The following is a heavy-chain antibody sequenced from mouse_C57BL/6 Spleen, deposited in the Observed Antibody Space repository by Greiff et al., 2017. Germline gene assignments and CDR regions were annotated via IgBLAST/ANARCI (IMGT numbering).Heavy chain of an antibody. J-gene: IGHJ4*01. V-gene: IGHV1-15*01. CDR3: ARSHYGTYGDMDY. D-gene: IGHD2-1*01. Sequence: VQLQQSGAELVRPGASVTLSCKASGYTFTDYEMHWVKQTPVHGLEWIGAIDPETGGTAYNQKFKGKAILTADKSSSTAYMELRSLTSEDSAVYSCARSHYGTYGDMDYWGQGTSVTVSS. CDR2: IDPETGGT. CDR1: GYTFTDYE.